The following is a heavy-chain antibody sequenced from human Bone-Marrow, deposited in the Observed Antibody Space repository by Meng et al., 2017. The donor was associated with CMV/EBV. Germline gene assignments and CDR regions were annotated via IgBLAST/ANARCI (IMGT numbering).Heavy chain of an antibody. J-gene: IGHJ4*02. V-gene: IGHV1-2*02. CDR1: GYTFTGYY. D-gene: IGHD1-14*01. Sequence: QVPLVQPGAEVKNPGASVKVSCKASGYTFTGYYMHWVRQAPGQGLEWMGWINPNSGGTNYAQKFQGRVTMTRDTSISTAYMELSRLRSDDTAVYYCARDKAGRTPFDYWGQGTLVTVSS. CDR2: INPNSGGT. CDR3: ARDKAGRTPFDY.